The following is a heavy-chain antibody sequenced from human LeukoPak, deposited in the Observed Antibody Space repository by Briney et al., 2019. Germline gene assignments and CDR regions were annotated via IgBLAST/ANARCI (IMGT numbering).Heavy chain of an antibody. Sequence: PGGCLRLSCVASGFTFSRFNMHWVRQAPGKGLEWVALIWYDGTDTYYADSVKGRFTISRDDSKNTVYLQMNSLRAEDTALYYCARGFLDFDYWGHGTLVTVSS. CDR3: ARGFLDFDY. V-gene: IGHV3-33*01. D-gene: IGHD3-3*01. CDR1: GFTFSRFN. CDR2: IWYDGTDT. J-gene: IGHJ4*01.